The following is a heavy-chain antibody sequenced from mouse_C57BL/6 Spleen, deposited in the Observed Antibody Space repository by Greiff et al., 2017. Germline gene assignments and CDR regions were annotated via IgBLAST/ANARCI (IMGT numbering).Heavy chain of an antibody. CDR2: IHPNSGST. J-gene: IGHJ3*01. CDR1: GYTFTSYW. D-gene: IGHD1-1*01. CDR3: AAIYYYGSSVEAD. Sequence: QVQLQQPGAELVKPGASVKLSCKASGYTFTSYWMHWVKQRPGQGLEWIGMIHPNSGSTNYNEKFKSKATLTVDKSSSTAYMQLSSLTSEDSAVYYCAAIYYYGSSVEADWGQGTLVTVSA. V-gene: IGHV1-64*01.